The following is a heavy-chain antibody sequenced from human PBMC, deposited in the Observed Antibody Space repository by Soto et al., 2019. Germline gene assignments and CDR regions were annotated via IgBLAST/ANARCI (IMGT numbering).Heavy chain of an antibody. J-gene: IGHJ6*03. D-gene: IGHD2-15*01. Sequence: ASVKVSCKASGCTFTSYDINWVRQATGQGLEWMGWMNPNSGNTGYAQKFQGRVTMTRNTSISTAYMELSSLRSEDTAVYYCARASYCSGGSCYSVGDYYYMDVWGKGTTVTVSS. CDR3: ARASYCSGGSCYSVGDYYYMDV. V-gene: IGHV1-8*01. CDR2: MNPNSGNT. CDR1: GCTFTSYD.